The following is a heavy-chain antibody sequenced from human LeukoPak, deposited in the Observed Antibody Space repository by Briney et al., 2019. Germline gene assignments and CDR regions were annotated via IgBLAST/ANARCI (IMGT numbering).Heavy chain of an antibody. CDR1: GFTFSSYA. J-gene: IGHJ3*02. CDR3: AGDGIMYSSRWDAAFDI. CDR2: ISGSGGST. Sequence: GGSLRLSCAASGFTFSSYAMSWVRQAPGKGLEWVSSISGSGGSTYYADSVKGRFTISRDNSENTLYLQMNSLRAEDTAVYYGAGDGIMYSSRWDAAFDIWGQGTMVTVSS. V-gene: IGHV3-23*01. D-gene: IGHD6-13*01.